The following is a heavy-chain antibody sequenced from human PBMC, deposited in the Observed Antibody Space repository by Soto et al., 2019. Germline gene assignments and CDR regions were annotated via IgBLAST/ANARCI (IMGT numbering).Heavy chain of an antibody. J-gene: IGHJ4*02. V-gene: IGHV4-4*07. CDR2: IYHSGIA. Sequence: PSLTHSHPSTVVGGSMCSYDWSWIRQPAAKGLEWIARIYHSGIAHYNPSLQTPVTISVYTSKSQFSLSLSSVTAADTAVYACSRLPRDFWGQGSLDTGSS. CDR1: GGSMCSYD. CDR3: SRLPRDF.